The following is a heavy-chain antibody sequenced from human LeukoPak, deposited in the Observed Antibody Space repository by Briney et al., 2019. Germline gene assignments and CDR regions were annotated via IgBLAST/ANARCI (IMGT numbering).Heavy chain of an antibody. CDR3: ATRGVVVVTARPYYFDY. J-gene: IGHJ4*02. D-gene: IGHD2-21*02. Sequence: SETLSLTCAVYGGSFSGYYWSWIRQPPGKGLEWIGEINHSGSTNYNPSLKSRVTISVDTSKNQFSLKLSSVTAADTAVYYCATRGVVVVTARPYYFDYRGQGTLVTVSS. V-gene: IGHV4-34*01. CDR2: INHSGST. CDR1: GGSFSGYY.